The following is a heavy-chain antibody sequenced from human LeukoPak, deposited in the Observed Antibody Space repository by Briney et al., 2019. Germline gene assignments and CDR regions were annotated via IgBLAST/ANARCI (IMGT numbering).Heavy chain of an antibody. CDR2: ISYDGSNK. Sequence: GGSLRLSCAASGFTFSSYGMHWVRQAPGKGLEWVAVISYDGSNKYYADSVKGRFTISRDNSKNTLYLQMNSLRAEDTAVYYCAKGIVVRTLYYYYGMDVWGQGATVTVSS. V-gene: IGHV3-30*18. D-gene: IGHD2-2*01. CDR1: GFTFSSYG. J-gene: IGHJ6*02. CDR3: AKGIVVRTLYYYYGMDV.